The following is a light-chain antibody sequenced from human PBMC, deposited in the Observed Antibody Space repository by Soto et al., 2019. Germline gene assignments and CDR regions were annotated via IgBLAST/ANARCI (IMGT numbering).Light chain of an antibody. CDR3: QQYNSYPLT. Sequence: DIQMTQSPSTLSASVGDRVTITCAASHSISSWLSWYQQKPPKDPNLLIYKASSLESGVPSRFSGSGSGTEFTLNIRSLQPDDFATYYCQQYNSYPLTFGGGTKVEIK. CDR2: KAS. CDR1: HSISSW. V-gene: IGKV1-5*03. J-gene: IGKJ4*01.